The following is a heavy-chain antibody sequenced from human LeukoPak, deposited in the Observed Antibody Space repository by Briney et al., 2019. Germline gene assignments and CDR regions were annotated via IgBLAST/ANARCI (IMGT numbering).Heavy chain of an antibody. CDR1: GFTFSSYS. V-gene: IGHV3-21*01. D-gene: IGHD6-13*01. J-gene: IGHJ4*02. Sequence: GGSLRLSCAASGFTFSSYSMNWVRQAPGKGLEWVSSISSSSSYIYYADSVKGRFTISRDNAKNSLYLQMNSLRAEDTAVYYCARDSSSLRAGGFDYWGQGTLVTVSS. CDR2: ISSSSSYI. CDR3: ARDSSSLRAGGFDY.